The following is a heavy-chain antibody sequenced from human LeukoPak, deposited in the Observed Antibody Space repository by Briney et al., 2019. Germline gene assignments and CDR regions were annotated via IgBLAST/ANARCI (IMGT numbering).Heavy chain of an antibody. D-gene: IGHD6-19*01. J-gene: IGHJ4*02. CDR3: ARDPSIAVAGTDY. CDR1: GFTVSSNY. V-gene: IGHV3-66*01. CDR2: IYSGGST. Sequence: GGSLRVSCAASGFTVSSNYMSWVRQAPGKGLEWVSVIYSGGSTYYADSVKGRFTISRDNSKNTLYLQMNSLRAEDTAVYYCARDPSIAVAGTDYWGQGTLVTVSS.